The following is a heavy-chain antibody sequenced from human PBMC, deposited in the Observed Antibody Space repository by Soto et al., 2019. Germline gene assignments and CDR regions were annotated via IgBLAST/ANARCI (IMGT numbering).Heavy chain of an antibody. CDR2: ISGSGGRV. J-gene: IGHJ4*02. V-gene: IGHV3-23*01. CDR1: GFSFGTYV. Sequence: EVQLLESGGGMVEPRGSLKLSCAASGFSFGTYVMNWVRQAPGKGLEWVSGISGSGGRVYSADSVKGRFTISRDNSRNTLYLQMSSLRADDTAVYYCARARDGNNYAYDHWGQGSLVTVSS. CDR3: ARARDGNNYAYDH. D-gene: IGHD5-12*01.